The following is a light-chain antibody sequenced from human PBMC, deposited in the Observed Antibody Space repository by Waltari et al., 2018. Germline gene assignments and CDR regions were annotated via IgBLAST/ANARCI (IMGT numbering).Light chain of an antibody. Sequence: DIQMTQSPSSLSASVGDSVTITCRASQNIADYLNWYQEKPGEAPKLLIWGASSLQSGVPSRFSGSGSGTDFTLTISSLHPEDFAIYYCQQSYSTPYTFGQGTELDIK. CDR2: GAS. J-gene: IGKJ2*01. V-gene: IGKV1-39*01. CDR1: QNIADY. CDR3: QQSYSTPYT.